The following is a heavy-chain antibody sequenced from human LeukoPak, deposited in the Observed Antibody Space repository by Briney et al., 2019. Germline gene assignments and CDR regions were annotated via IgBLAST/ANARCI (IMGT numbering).Heavy chain of an antibody. CDR2: INPYSGGT. V-gene: IGHV1-2*02. Sequence: ASVKVSCKASGYTFTGYYMHWVRQAPGQGLEWMGWINPYSGGTNYAQKFQGRVTMTRDTSISTAYMALSRLRSHDTAVYYCAAMISAGVAFDIWGQGTMVTVSS. J-gene: IGHJ3*02. D-gene: IGHD3-22*01. CDR3: AAMISAGVAFDI. CDR1: GYTFTGYY.